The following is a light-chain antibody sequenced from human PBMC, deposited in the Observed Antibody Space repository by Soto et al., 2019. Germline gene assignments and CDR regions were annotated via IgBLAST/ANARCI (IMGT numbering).Light chain of an antibody. J-gene: IGLJ2*01. CDR3: AALDDSLSGVV. Sequence: QSVLTQPPSASGTPEQRVTISCSGSSSNIGSNYVYWYQQLPGTAPKLLIYRNNQRPSGVPDRFSGSKSGTSASLAISGLRSEDEADYYCAALDDSLSGVVFGGGTKLTVL. V-gene: IGLV1-47*01. CDR1: SSNIGSNY. CDR2: RNN.